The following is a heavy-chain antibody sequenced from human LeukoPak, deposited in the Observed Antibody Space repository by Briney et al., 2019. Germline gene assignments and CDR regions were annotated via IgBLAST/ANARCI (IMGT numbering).Heavy chain of an antibody. CDR3: ARGGKAAVRFDL. J-gene: IGHJ2*01. Sequence: SGTLSLTCAVSGGSISSSYWWSWVRQPPGKGLEWIGEIYHSGSTNYNPSLKSRVTMSVDKSKNQFSLKLSSVTAADTAVYYCARGGKAAVRFDLWGRGTLVTVSS. V-gene: IGHV4-4*02. CDR2: IYHSGST. CDR1: GGSISSSYW. D-gene: IGHD2-15*01.